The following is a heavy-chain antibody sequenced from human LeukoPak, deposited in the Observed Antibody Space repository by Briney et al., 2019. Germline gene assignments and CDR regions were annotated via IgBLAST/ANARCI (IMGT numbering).Heavy chain of an antibody. D-gene: IGHD5-18*01. CDR3: ARVDAMVTGGAFDI. V-gene: IGHV3-21*01. J-gene: IGHJ3*02. CDR2: ISSSSSYI. CDR1: GFTFSSYS. Sequence: PGGSLRLSCAASGFTFSSYSMNWVRQAPGKGLEWVSSISSSSSYIYYADSVKGRFTISRDNAKNSLYLQMNSLRAEDTAVYYCARVDAMVTGGAFDIWGQGTMVIVSS.